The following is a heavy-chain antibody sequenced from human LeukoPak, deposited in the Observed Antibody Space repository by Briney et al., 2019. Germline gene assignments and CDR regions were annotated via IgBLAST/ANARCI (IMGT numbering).Heavy chain of an antibody. Sequence: PGGSLRLSCAASGFTFSSYSMNWDRQAPGKGLEWVSSISSSSSYIYYADSVKGRFTISRDNAKNSLYLQMNSLRAEDTAVYYCARDKGLGITIFGVVTRNYYGMDVWGQGTTGTVSS. CDR3: ARDKGLGITIFGVVTRNYYGMDV. D-gene: IGHD3-3*01. CDR1: GFTFSSYS. CDR2: ISSSSSYI. J-gene: IGHJ6*02. V-gene: IGHV3-21*01.